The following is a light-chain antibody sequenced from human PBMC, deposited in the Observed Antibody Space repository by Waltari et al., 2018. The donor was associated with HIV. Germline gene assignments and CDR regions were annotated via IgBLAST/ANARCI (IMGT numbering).Light chain of an antibody. J-gene: IGKJ2*03. CDR2: WAS. CDR1: QSVLYSSNNKDY. Sequence: DIVMTQSPDSLAVSLGERATINCKSSQSVLYSSNNKDYLAWYQQKPGQPPKLLIYWASTRESGVPDRFRGSGSGTDFTLTISSLQAEDVAVYYCQQYYNTQYSFGQGTKLEIK. V-gene: IGKV4-1*01. CDR3: QQYYNTQYS.